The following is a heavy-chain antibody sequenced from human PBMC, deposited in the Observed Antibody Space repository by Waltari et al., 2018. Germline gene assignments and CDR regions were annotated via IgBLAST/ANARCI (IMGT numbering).Heavy chain of an antibody. V-gene: IGHV3-48*04. CDR2: ISSSSSTI. CDR3: ARQTGEKWLRGGYFDY. CDR1: GFTFSSYS. J-gene: IGHJ4*02. Sequence: EVQLVESGGGLVQPGGSLRLSCAASGFTFSSYSMNWVRQAPGKGLEWVSYISSSSSTIYYADSVKGRFTISRDNAKNSLYLQMNSLRAEDTAVYYCARQTGEKWLRGGYFDYWGQGTLVTVSS. D-gene: IGHD5-12*01.